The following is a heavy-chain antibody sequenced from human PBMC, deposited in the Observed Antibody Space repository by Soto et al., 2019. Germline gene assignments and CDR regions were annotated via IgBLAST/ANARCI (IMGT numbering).Heavy chain of an antibody. J-gene: IGHJ2*01. CDR3: ARERRYCSGGSCYGTWYFDL. D-gene: IGHD2-15*01. CDR1: CGSISSYY. CDR2: IYYSGST. Sequence: QVQLQESGPGLVKPSETLSLTCTVSCGSISSYYWSWIRQPPGKGLERIGYIYYSGSTNYNPSLKSRVPISVETSKYRFPLKLRSVTAADTAVYYCARERRYCSGGSCYGTWYFDLCGRGTLVTVSS. V-gene: IGHV4-59*01.